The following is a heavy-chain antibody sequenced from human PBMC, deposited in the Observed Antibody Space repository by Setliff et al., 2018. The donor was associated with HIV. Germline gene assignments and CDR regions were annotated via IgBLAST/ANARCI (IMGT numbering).Heavy chain of an antibody. D-gene: IGHD2-15*01. V-gene: IGHV4-39*01. CDR3: VKHVDSDCSGDPDWFDP. J-gene: IGHJ5*02. Sequence: SETLSLTCTVSGDSVSTRNSFWGWIRQPPGKGLEWIGSFSYNGGRRYTPSRKSRVTMSADMSKNQFSLNLNSVTAADTAVYYCVKHVDSDCSGDPDWFDPWGQGIPVTVSS. CDR1: GDSVSTRNSF. CDR2: FSYNGGR.